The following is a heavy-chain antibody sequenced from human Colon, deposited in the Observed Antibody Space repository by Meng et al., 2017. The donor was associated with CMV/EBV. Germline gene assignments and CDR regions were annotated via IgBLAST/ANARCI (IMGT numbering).Heavy chain of an antibody. Sequence: SETLSLTCTVSGGPISSSSYYWGWIRQPPGKGLEWIGSIYYSGSTYYNPSLKSRVTISVDTSKNQFSLKLSSVTAADTAVYYCARDRGYYDSSGYYDYWGQGTLVTVSS. CDR3: ARDRGYYDSSGYYDY. J-gene: IGHJ4*02. CDR1: GGPISSSSYY. V-gene: IGHV4-39*07. CDR2: IYYSGST. D-gene: IGHD3-22*01.